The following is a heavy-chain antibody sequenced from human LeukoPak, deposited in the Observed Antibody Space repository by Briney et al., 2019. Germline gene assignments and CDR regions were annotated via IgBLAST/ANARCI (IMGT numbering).Heavy chain of an antibody. CDR3: ARGAGDLAGAGSFDY. V-gene: IGHV5-51*01. CDR1: GYSFTSYW. Sequence: GESLKISCKGSGYSFTSYWIGWVRQMPGKGLEWVGIIYPGDSDTRYSPSFQGQVTISADKSISTAYLQWSSLKASDTAMYYCARGAGDLAGAGSFDYWGQGTLVTVSS. J-gene: IGHJ4*02. D-gene: IGHD6-13*01. CDR2: IYPGDSDT.